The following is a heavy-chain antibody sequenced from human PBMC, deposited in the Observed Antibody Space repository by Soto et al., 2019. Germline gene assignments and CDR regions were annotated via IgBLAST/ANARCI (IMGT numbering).Heavy chain of an antibody. CDR2: IYYSGST. CDR3: TRAGSLQWLVPEDF. V-gene: IGHV4-30-4*01. D-gene: IGHD6-19*01. CDR1: GGSISSGDYY. Sequence: PSETLSLTCTVSGGSISSGDYYWSWIRQPPGKGLEWIGYIYYSGSTYYNPSLKSRVTISVDTSKNQFSLKLSSVTAADTAVYYCTRAGSLQWLVPEDFWGQGTLVTVSS. J-gene: IGHJ4*02.